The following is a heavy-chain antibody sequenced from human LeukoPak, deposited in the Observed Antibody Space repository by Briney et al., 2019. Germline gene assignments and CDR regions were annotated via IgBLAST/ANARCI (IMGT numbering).Heavy chain of an antibody. V-gene: IGHV1-18*01. J-gene: IGHJ6*02. Sequence: ASVKVSCKASGYTFTSYDINWVRQATGQGLEWMGWISAYNGNTDYSQKLQGRVTMTTDTSTSTAYMELRSLRSDDTAVYYCARDRALIVVVPAAIKDVWGQGTTVTVSS. CDR2: ISAYNGNT. CDR3: ARDRALIVVVPAAIKDV. CDR1: GYTFTSYD. D-gene: IGHD2-2*01.